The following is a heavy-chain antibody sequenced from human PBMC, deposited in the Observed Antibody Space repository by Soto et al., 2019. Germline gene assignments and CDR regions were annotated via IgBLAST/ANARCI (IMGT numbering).Heavy chain of an antibody. D-gene: IGHD1-26*01. CDR2: IIPIFGTA. J-gene: IGHJ6*02. V-gene: IGHV1-69*12. CDR3: AREGGSYYYYGMDV. Sequence: QVQLVQSGAEVKKPGSSVKVSCKASGGTFSSYAISWVRQAPGQGLEWMGGIIPIFGTANYAQKFQGRVTITADESTSTDYMELSSQRSEDTAVYYCAREGGSYYYYGMDVWGQGTTVTVSS. CDR1: GGTFSSYA.